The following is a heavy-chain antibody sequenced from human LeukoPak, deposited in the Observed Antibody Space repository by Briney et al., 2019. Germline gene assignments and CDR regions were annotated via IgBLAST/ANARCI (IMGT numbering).Heavy chain of an antibody. CDR1: GGTFSSYA. CDR3: AGGTYYYGSGSYYRKRYYYYGMDV. V-gene: IGHV1-69*06. CDR2: IIPIFGTA. J-gene: IGHJ6*04. D-gene: IGHD3-10*01. Sequence: ASVKVSCKASGGTFSSYAISWVRQAPGQGLEWMGGIIPIFGTANYAQKFQGRVTITADKSTSTAYMELCSLRSEDTAVYYCAGGTYYYGSGSYYRKRYYYYGMDVWGKGTRSPSPQ.